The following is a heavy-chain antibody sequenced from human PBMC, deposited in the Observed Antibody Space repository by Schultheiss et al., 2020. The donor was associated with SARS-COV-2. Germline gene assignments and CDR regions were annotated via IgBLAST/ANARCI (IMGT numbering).Heavy chain of an antibody. CDR3: AKDWIVRGVWYYFDY. J-gene: IGHJ4*02. D-gene: IGHD3-10*01. Sequence: GGSLRLSCAASGFTFSSYAMHWVRQAPGKGLEYVSAISSNGGSTYYADSVKGRFTISRDNSKNTLYLQMSSLRAEDTAVYYCAKDWIVRGVWYYFDYWGQGTLVTVSS. CDR1: GFTFSSYA. V-gene: IGHV3-64D*06. CDR2: ISSNGGST.